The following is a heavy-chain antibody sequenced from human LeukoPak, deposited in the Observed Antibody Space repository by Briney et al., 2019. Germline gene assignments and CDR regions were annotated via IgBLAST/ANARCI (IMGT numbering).Heavy chain of an antibody. CDR1: GYTFTSYD. V-gene: IGHV1-18*01. CDR2: ISADNAKR. CDR3: ARDRQLQWFGEFNIDFDY. J-gene: IGHJ4*02. D-gene: IGHD3-10*01. Sequence: ASVKVSCKASGYTFTSYDISWVRQAPGQGLEWMGWISADNAKRNYAQKFQGRVTMTADTSTTTAYMELWSLRSDDTAVYYCARDRQLQWFGEFNIDFDYWGQGTLVTVSS.